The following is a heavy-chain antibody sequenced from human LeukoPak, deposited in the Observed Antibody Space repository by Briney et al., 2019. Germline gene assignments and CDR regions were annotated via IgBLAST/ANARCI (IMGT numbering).Heavy chain of an antibody. CDR2: FDPEDGET. J-gene: IGHJ4*02. CDR3: ARELARGSSWLGVCDY. D-gene: IGHD6-13*01. Sequence: GASVKVSCKVSGYTLTELSMHWVRQAPGKGLEWMGGFDPEDGETIYAQKFQGRVTMTEDTSTDTAYMELSSLRSEDTAVYYCARELARGSSWLGVCDYWGQGTLVTVSS. V-gene: IGHV1-24*01. CDR1: GYTLTELS.